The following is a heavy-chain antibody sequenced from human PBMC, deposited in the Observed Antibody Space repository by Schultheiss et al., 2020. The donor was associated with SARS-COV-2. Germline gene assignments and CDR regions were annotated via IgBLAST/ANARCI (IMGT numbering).Heavy chain of an antibody. V-gene: IGHV3-48*01. Sequence: GGSLRLSFAASGFTFSSYSMNWVRQAPGKGLEWISYISSSGSPVYYADSVQARFTISRDNAKNSLFLQMNSLRAEDTAVYYCAREGRNYGMDVWGQGTTVTVSS. J-gene: IGHJ6*02. CDR2: ISSSGSPV. CDR1: GFTFSSYS. CDR3: AREGRNYGMDV.